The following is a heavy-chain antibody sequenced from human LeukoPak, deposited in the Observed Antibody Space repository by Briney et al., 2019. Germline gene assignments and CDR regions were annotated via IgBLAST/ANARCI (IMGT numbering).Heavy chain of an antibody. J-gene: IGHJ4*02. CDR1: GGSFSGYY. CDR2: INHSGST. V-gene: IGHV4-34*01. Sequence: PETLSLTCAVYGGSFSGYYWSWIRQPPGKGLEWIGEINHSGSTNYNPSLKSRVTISVDTSKNQFSLKLSSVTAADTAVYYCARGGIAARTLDYWGQGTLVTVSS. D-gene: IGHD6-6*01. CDR3: ARGGIAARTLDY.